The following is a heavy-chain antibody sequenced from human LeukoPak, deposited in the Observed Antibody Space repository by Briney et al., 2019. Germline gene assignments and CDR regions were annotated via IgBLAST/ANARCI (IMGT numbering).Heavy chain of an antibody. CDR1: GFSVSLNY. D-gene: IGHD3-3*02. Sequence: QPGGSLRLSCAASGFSVSLNYMNWVRQAPGKGLEWVSILYSGSDTYYADSVKGRFTISRDSSKNMLFLHMNSLRAEDTAVYYCARVGDHFHWYLDLWGRGTLVTVSS. CDR3: ARVGDHFHWYLDL. V-gene: IGHV3-53*01. J-gene: IGHJ2*01. CDR2: LYSGSDT.